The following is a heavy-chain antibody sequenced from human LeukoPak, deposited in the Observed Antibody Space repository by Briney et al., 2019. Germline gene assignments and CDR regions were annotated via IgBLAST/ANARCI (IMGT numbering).Heavy chain of an antibody. D-gene: IGHD1-14*01. CDR2: IYYSGST. V-gene: IGHV4-30-4*01. CDR3: ARDQPLPDYYYGMDV. J-gene: IGHJ6*02. CDR1: GGSISSGDYY. Sequence: SETLSLTCTVSGGSISSGDYYWSWLRQPPGQGLEWIGYIYYSGSTYYNPSLKSRVPISVDTSKNQFSLKLSSVTAADTAVYYCARDQPLPDYYYGMDVWGQGTTVTVSS.